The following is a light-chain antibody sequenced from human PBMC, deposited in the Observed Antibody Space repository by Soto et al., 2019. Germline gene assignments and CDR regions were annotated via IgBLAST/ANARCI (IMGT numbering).Light chain of an antibody. V-gene: IGKV1-5*03. Sequence: DVQLTQSPSTLSASVGDRVTITCRASQSISTWLAWYQQKPGKAPKLLIYKASSLESGVPSRFSGSGSGTEFTLTISSLQPYDFATYFCQQYESYSNTFGQGTKLEIK. CDR3: QQYESYSNT. J-gene: IGKJ2*01. CDR2: KAS. CDR1: QSISTW.